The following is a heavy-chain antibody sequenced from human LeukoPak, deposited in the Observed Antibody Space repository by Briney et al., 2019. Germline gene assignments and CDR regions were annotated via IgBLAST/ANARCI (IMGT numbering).Heavy chain of an antibody. CDR2: INHSGST. CDR1: GGSFSGYY. CDR3: ATYYGSGSDSYYYYMDV. D-gene: IGHD3-10*01. Sequence: SETLSLTCAVYGGSFSGYYWSWIRQPPGKGLEWIGEINHSGSTDYKPSLKSRVAISVDTSKNQFSPKLSSVTAADTAVYYCATYYGSGSDSYYYYMDVWGRGTTVTVSS. J-gene: IGHJ6*03. V-gene: IGHV4-34*01.